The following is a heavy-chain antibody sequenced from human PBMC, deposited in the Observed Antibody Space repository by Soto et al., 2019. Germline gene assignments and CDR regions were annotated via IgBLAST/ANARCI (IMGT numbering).Heavy chain of an antibody. CDR3: ASNADGSSLQYWYFDV. CDR2: IIPILDIA. J-gene: IGHJ2*01. Sequence: QVQLVQSGAEVKKPGSSVKVSCKASGGTLSSYTISWVRQAPGQGLEWMGRIIPILDIANYAQKFQGRVTITADKSASTAYMELSSLRSEDTAVYYCASNADGSSLQYWYFDVWGRGTLVTVSS. D-gene: IGHD2-2*01. V-gene: IGHV1-69*02. CDR1: GGTLSSYT.